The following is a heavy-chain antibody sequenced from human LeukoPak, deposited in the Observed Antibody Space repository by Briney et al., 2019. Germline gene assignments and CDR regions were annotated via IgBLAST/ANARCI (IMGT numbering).Heavy chain of an antibody. CDR2: IYYSGST. J-gene: IGHJ4*02. CDR1: GGSISSSSYY. V-gene: IGHV4-39*01. D-gene: IGHD5-18*01. CDR3: ARFGHSYGLDY. Sequence: PSETLSLTCTVSGGSISSSSYYWGWIRQPPGKGLEWIGSIYYSGSTYYNPSLKSRVTISVDTSKNQFSLKLSSVTAADTAVYYCARFGHSYGLDYWGQGTLVTVSS.